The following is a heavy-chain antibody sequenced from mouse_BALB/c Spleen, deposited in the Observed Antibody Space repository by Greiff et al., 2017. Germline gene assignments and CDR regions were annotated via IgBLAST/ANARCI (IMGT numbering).Heavy chain of an antibody. CDR1: GYAFTNYL. CDR2: INPGSGGT. CDR3: ARDYGSSSPYFDV. J-gene: IGHJ1*01. V-gene: IGHV1-54*01. D-gene: IGHD1-1*01. Sequence: VKLMESGAELVRPGTSVKVSCKASGYAFTNYLIEWVKQRPGQGLEWIGVINPGSGGTNYNEKFKGKATLTADKSSSTAYMQLSSLTSDDSAVYFCARDYGSSSPYFDVWGAGTTVTVSS.